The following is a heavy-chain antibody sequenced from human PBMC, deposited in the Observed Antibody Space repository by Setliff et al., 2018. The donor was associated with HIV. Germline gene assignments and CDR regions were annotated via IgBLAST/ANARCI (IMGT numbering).Heavy chain of an antibody. J-gene: IGHJ6*03. Sequence: SETLSLTCTVSGDSIGSSSYYWAWIRQPPGKGLEWIGNIYYSGSTYYNPSLKSRVTISVDTSKNQFSLKLSSVTAADTAVYYCARDRYTWNYGKNYMDVWGKGTTVTVSS. CDR1: GDSIGSSSYY. D-gene: IGHD1-7*01. V-gene: IGHV4-39*07. CDR2: IYYSGST. CDR3: ARDRYTWNYGKNYMDV.